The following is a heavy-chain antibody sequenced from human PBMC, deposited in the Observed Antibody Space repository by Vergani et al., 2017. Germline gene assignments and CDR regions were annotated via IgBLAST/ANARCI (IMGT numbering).Heavy chain of an antibody. J-gene: IGHJ3*02. CDR3: ARGIIYQPLLSAFDI. CDR2: IYYSGST. D-gene: IGHD2-2*01. Sequence: QVQLQESGPGLVKPSETLSLTCTVSGGSISSYYWSWIRQPPGKGLEWIGYIYYSGSTNYNPSLKSRVTISVDTSKNQFSLKLSSVTAADTAVYYCARGIIYQPLLSAFDIWGQGTMVTVSS. CDR1: GGSISSYY. V-gene: IGHV4-59*12.